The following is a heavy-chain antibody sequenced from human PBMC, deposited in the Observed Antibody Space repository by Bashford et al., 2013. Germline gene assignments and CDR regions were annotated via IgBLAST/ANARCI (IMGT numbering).Heavy chain of an antibody. D-gene: IGHD2-21*01. J-gene: IGHJ3*02. CDR3: TTQGSSILWWWDAFDI. Sequence: VRQAPGKGLEWVGRIKSKTDGGTTDYAAPVKGRFTISRDDSKNTLYLQMNSLKTEDTAVYYCTTQGSSILWWWDAFDIWGQGTMVTVSS. V-gene: IGHV3-15*01. CDR2: IKSKTDGGTT.